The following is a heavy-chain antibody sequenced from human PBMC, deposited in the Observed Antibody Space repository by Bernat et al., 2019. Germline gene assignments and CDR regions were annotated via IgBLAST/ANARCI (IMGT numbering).Heavy chain of an antibody. V-gene: IGHV3-43*02. J-gene: IGHJ5*02. CDR2: ISGDGGST. D-gene: IGHD3-22*01. CDR1: GFTFDDYA. Sequence: EVQLVESGGGLVKPGRSLRLSCTASGFTFDDYAMHWVRQAPGKGLEWVSLISGDGGSTDYADSVKGRFTISRDNSKNSLYLQMNSLRTEDTALYYFANAGPYYYDSTWLFDDNWFDPWGQGTLVTVSS. CDR3: ANAGPYYYDSTWLFDDNWFDP.